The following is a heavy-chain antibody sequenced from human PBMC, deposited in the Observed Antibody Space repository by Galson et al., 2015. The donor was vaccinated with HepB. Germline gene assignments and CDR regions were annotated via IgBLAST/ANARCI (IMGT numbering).Heavy chain of an antibody. J-gene: IGHJ4*02. CDR1: RFLFSIAS. CDR2: IKSKADGETT. CDR3: TTADYGPDY. D-gene: IGHD4/OR15-4a*01. Sequence: SLRLSCAASRFLFSIASMSWVRQAPGKGLEWVGRIKSKADGETTDYAAPVKGRFIISRDDSGNTLYLQMNSLKTEDTAVYYCTTADYGPDYWGQGTLVTVSS. V-gene: IGHV3-15*05.